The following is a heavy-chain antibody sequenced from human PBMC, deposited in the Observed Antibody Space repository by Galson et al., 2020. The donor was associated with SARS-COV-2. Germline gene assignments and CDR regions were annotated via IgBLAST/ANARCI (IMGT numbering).Heavy chain of an antibody. J-gene: IGHJ6*02. V-gene: IGHV4-31*03. CDR2: IYYRGST. Sequence: SETLSLTCTVSGGSISSGGYYWSWIRQHPGKGLEWIGYIYYRGSTYYNPSLKSRVTISVDTSKNQFSLKLSSVTAADTAVYYCARDVFRAAAGTPSYYYYYGMDVWGQGTTVTVSS. CDR1: GGSISSGGYY. D-gene: IGHD6-13*01. CDR3: ARDVFRAAAGTPSYYYYYGMDV.